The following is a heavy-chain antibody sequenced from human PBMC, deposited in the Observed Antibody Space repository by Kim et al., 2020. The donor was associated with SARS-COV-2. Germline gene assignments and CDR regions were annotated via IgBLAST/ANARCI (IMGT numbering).Heavy chain of an antibody. CDR2: ISGSGGST. CDR3: AKDLSPYGSGSYYPIDY. Sequence: GGSLRLSCAASGFTFSSYAMSWVRQAPGKGLEWVSAISGSGGSTYYADSVKGRFTISRDNSKNTLYLQMNSLRAEDTAVYYCAKDLSPYGSGSYYPIDYWGQGTLVTVSS. CDR1: GFTFSSYA. D-gene: IGHD3-10*01. V-gene: IGHV3-23*01. J-gene: IGHJ4*02.